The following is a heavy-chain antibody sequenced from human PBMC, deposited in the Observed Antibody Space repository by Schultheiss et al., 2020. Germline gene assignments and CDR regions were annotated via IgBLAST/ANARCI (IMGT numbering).Heavy chain of an antibody. CDR2: ISWISGSI. D-gene: IGHD6-19*01. V-gene: IGHV3-9*01. Sequence: GGSLRLSCAASGFTFSSYWMHWVRQAPGKGLEWVSGISWISGSIGYADSVKGRFTISRDNAKNSLYLQMNSLRAEDTALYYCAKEFFSGMNSSGWVDYWGQGTLV. CDR3: AKEFFSGMNSSGWVDY. CDR1: GFTFSSYW. J-gene: IGHJ4*02.